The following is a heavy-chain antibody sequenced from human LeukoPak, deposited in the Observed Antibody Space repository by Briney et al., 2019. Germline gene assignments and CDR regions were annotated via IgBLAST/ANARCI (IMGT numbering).Heavy chain of an antibody. CDR1: EFTFGTYA. D-gene: IGHD6-13*01. V-gene: IGHV3-64D*06. CDR2: ISSNGRDA. J-gene: IGHJ4*02. Sequence: GGSLRLSCSASEFTFGTYAMLWGRQAPGKGLEYFSAISSNGRDAYYAASVRGRFSISRVNSNDTLYLQMNSLRPEDTAMYYCARLAAAGHSDFWGQGALVAVSS. CDR3: ARLAAAGHSDF.